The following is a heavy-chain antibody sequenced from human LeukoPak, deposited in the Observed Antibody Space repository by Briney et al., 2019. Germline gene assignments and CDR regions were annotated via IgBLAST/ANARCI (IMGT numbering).Heavy chain of an antibody. CDR1: GYTFTGYY. D-gene: IGHD2-2*01. J-gene: IGHJ5*02. V-gene: IGHV1-2*02. CDR2: INPNSGGT. CDR3: ARDPNIVVVPAATCWFDP. Sequence: GASVKVSCKASGYTFTGYYMHWVRQAPGQGLEWMGWINPNSGGTNYAQKFQGRVTMTRDTSISTAYMELSRLRSDDTAVYYCARDPNIVVVPAATCWFDPWGQGTLVTVSS.